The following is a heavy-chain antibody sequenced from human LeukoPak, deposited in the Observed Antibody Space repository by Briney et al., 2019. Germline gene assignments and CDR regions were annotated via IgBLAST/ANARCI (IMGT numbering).Heavy chain of an antibody. CDR2: IYYSGST. Sequence: SETLSLTCTISSGSISRYYWSWIRQPPGKGLEWIGYIYYSGSTNYNPSLKSRVTISIDTSKHQFSLRMTSVTAADTALYYCARTYSGYDSVDALDIWGQGTMVTVSS. D-gene: IGHD5-12*01. V-gene: IGHV4-59*08. J-gene: IGHJ3*02. CDR3: ARTYSGYDSVDALDI. CDR1: SGSISRYY.